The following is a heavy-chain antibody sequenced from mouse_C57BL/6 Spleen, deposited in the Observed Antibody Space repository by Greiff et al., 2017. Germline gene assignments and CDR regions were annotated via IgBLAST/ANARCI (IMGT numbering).Heavy chain of an antibody. V-gene: IGHV1-42*01. Sequence: EVQLKESGPELVKPGASVKISCKASGYSFTGYYMNWVKQSPEKSLEWIGEINPSTGGTTYNQKFKAKATLTVDKSSSTAYMQLKSLTSEDSAVYYCAVYDYAPYYAMDYWGQGTSVTVSS. D-gene: IGHD2-4*01. J-gene: IGHJ4*01. CDR1: GYSFTGYY. CDR3: AVYDYAPYYAMDY. CDR2: INPSTGGT.